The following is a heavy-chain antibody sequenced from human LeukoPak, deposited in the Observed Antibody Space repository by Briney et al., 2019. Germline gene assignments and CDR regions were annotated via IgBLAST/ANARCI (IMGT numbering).Heavy chain of an antibody. D-gene: IGHD5-18*01. CDR2: INHSGST. Sequence: SETLSLTCAVYGGSFSGYYWSRIRQPPGKGLEWIGEINHSGSTNYNPSLKSRVTISVDTSKNQFSLKLSSVTAADTAVYYCARAEYSYGYNAFDIWGQGTMVTVSS. V-gene: IGHV4-34*01. J-gene: IGHJ3*02. CDR3: ARAEYSYGYNAFDI. CDR1: GGSFSGYY.